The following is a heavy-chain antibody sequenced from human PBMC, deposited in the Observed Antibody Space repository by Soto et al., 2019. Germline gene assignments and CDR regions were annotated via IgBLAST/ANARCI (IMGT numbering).Heavy chain of an antibody. Sequence: SVPPSLTWTVAWGNISNYYCSWIRKPPGKGLEWIGYIYYSGSTNYNPSLKSRVTISVDTSKNQFSLKLSSVTAADTAVYYCARGRNDFGNYYYMDVWGKGTTVTVSS. CDR2: IYYSGST. J-gene: IGHJ6*03. CDR3: ARGRNDFGNYYYMDV. D-gene: IGHD3-16*01. CDR1: WGNISNYY. V-gene: IGHV4-59*01.